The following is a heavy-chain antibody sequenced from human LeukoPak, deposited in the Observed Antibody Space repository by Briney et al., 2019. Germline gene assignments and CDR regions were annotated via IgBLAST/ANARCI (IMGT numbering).Heavy chain of an antibody. CDR1: GFTFSSYA. Sequence: GGSLRLSCAASGFTFSSYAMSWVRQAPGKGLEWVAVIWYDGSNKYYADSVKGRFTISRDNSKNTLYLQMNSLRAEDTAVYYCARDARRQLDSYYYYGMDVWGQGTTVTVSS. D-gene: IGHD6-13*01. CDR2: IWYDGSNK. V-gene: IGHV3-33*08. J-gene: IGHJ6*02. CDR3: ARDARRQLDSYYYYGMDV.